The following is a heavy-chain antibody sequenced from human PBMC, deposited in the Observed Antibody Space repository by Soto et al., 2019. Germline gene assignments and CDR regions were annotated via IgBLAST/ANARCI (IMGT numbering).Heavy chain of an antibody. V-gene: IGHV1-18*01. CDR1: GYTFTSYG. CDR3: AREIAYCGGDCYSYAFDI. Sequence: ASLKVSCKASGYTFTSYGISWVRQAPGQGLEWMGWISAYNGNTNYAQKLQGRVTMTTDTSTSTAYMELRSLRSDDTAVYYCAREIAYCGGDCYSYAFDIWGQGTMVTVSS. CDR2: ISAYNGNT. J-gene: IGHJ3*02. D-gene: IGHD2-21*02.